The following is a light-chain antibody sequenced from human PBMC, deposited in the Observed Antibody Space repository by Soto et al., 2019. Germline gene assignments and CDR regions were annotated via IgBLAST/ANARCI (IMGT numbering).Light chain of an antibody. CDR2: GAS. V-gene: IGKV3-15*01. CDR1: QAIRSN. CDR3: QQYHNLPPWT. J-gene: IGKJ1*01. Sequence: EIVMTQSPATLSVSPGEGATVSCRASQAIRSNLAWYQQKPGQAPRLLIYGASTRATGIPARFSGSGSGTEFTLTISSLQSEDFAVYHCQQYHNLPPWTFGQGTKVEIK.